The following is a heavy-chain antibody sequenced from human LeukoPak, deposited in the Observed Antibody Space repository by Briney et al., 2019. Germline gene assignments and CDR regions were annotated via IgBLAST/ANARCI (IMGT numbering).Heavy chain of an antibody. J-gene: IGHJ4*02. Sequence: PGGSLRLSFAASGFTFSRYDMHWVRQDTGKRLEWVSAIGTAGDTYYPGSVKGRFIISREDAKNSLYLQMNSLRAGDTAVYYCVRGPSYDYWGQGTLVTVSS. V-gene: IGHV3-13*01. CDR3: VRGPSYDY. CDR2: IGTAGDT. CDR1: GFTFSRYD. D-gene: IGHD1-26*01.